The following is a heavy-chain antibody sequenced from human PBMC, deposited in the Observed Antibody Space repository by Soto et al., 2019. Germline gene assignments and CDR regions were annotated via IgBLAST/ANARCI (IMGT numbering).Heavy chain of an antibody. CDR3: ARGRYNSGDYPKFFDY. V-gene: IGHV3-7*01. CDR1: GFEFSAYC. D-gene: IGHD5-12*01. Sequence: GGALRLSRAAPGFEFSAYCITLVPPAPGNGLEWVATIKKDGNEKYYGASVRGRFSVIRDNAKNAAYLQMDRLKAEDTGVYYCARGRYNSGDYPKFFDYWGQGAWVTVSS. CDR2: IKKDGNEK. J-gene: IGHJ4*02.